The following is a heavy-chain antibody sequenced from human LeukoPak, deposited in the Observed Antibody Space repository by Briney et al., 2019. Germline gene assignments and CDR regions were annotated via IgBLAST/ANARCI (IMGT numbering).Heavy chain of an antibody. Sequence: PSETLSLTCTVSGYSISSGYYWGWIRQPPGKGLEWIGSIYHSGSTYYNPSLKSRVTISVDTSKNQFSLKLSSATAADTAVYYCARDWVWGRFLEWSPPNDYWGQGTLVTVSS. V-gene: IGHV4-38-2*02. D-gene: IGHD3-3*01. CDR2: IYHSGST. J-gene: IGHJ4*02. CDR1: GYSISSGYY. CDR3: ARDWVWGRFLEWSPPNDY.